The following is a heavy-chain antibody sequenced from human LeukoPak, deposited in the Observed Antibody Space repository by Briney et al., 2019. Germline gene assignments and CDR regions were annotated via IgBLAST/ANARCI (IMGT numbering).Heavy chain of an antibody. CDR1: GGTFSSYA. CDR2: IIPIFGTA. J-gene: IGHJ4*02. CDR3: ARAGNYYGSGSYRY. D-gene: IGHD3-10*01. V-gene: IGHV1-69*05. Sequence: SVKVSFKASGGTFSSYAISWVRQAPGQGLEWMGRIIPIFGTANYAQKFQGRVTITTDESTSTAYMELSSLRSEDTAVYYCARAGNYYGSGSYRYWGQGTLVTVSS.